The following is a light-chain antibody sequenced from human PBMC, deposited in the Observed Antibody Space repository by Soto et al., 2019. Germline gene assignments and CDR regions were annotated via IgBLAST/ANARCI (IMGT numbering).Light chain of an antibody. CDR3: QQRSNWPIT. Sequence: EIVMTQSPVTLSLSPGERATLSCRASQSVSGYLAWYQQKPGQAPRLLIYDASSRATGIPDRFSGGGSGTDFTLTISSLEPEDFAVYYCQQRSNWPITFGQGTRLAIK. CDR1: QSVSGY. CDR2: DAS. J-gene: IGKJ5*01. V-gene: IGKV3-11*01.